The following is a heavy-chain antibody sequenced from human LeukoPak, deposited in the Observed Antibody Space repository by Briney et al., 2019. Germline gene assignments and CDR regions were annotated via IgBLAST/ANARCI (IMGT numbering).Heavy chain of an antibody. J-gene: IGHJ4*02. Sequence: PGRSLRLSCAASGFTFSSYGMHWVRQAPGKRLEWVAVIWYDGSNKYYADSVKGRFTISRDNSKNTLYLQMNSLRAEDTAVYYCARGRALLDDSSGYYFFGSYCFDYWGQGTLVTVSS. CDR1: GFTFSSYG. V-gene: IGHV3-33*01. CDR3: ARGRALLDDSSGYYFFGSYCFDY. D-gene: IGHD3-22*01. CDR2: IWYDGSNK.